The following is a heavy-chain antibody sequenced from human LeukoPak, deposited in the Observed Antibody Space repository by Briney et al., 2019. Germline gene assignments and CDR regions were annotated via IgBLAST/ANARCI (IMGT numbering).Heavy chain of an antibody. CDR2: IYSGGST. D-gene: IGHD3-3*01. V-gene: IGHV3-66*01. CDR1: GFTVSSNY. CDR3: ARGHYYDFWSGPYYFDY. J-gene: IGHJ4*02. Sequence: PGGSLRLSCAASGFTVSSNYMSWVRQAPGKGLEWVSVIYSGGSTYYADSVKGRFTISRDNSKNTLYLQMNSLRAEDTAVYYCARGHYYDFWSGPYYFDYWGQGTLVTVSS.